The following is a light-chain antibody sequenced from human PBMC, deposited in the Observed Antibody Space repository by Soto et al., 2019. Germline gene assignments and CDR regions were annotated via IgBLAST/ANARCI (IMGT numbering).Light chain of an antibody. CDR1: QSVVTK. V-gene: IGKV3-15*01. CDR2: GAS. CDR3: QQYMRYS. J-gene: IGKJ1*01. Sequence: IVMTQSPATLSVSPWEIASLSCRAIQSVVTKLAWYQQTSGQAPRLLIYGASNRATGVPARFSGSVSGTEFTLTISRLQPDAFATYYCQQYMRYSFGQGTKVHIK.